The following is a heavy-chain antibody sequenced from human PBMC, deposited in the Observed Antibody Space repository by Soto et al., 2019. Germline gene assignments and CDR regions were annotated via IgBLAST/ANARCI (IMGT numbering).Heavy chain of an antibody. CDR3: AKAGARRGDRYNLMEV. CDR1: GFTFSSYA. V-gene: IGHV3-23*04. CDR2: ISGNGGSA. J-gene: IGHJ6*03. D-gene: IGHD1-1*01. Sequence: EARLVESGGTFVQPGGSLRLSCAASGFTFSSYAILWVRQAPGQGLEWVSTISGNGGSACYADSVKGRFTVSRDNSKSTVSLQMNSLRAEDTALYYCAKAGARRGDRYNLMEVWGKGTTVTVSS.